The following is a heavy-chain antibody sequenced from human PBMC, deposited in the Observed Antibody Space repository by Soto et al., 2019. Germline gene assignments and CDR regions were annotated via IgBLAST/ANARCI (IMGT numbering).Heavy chain of an antibody. J-gene: IGHJ6*03. V-gene: IGHV4-34*01. D-gene: IGHD3-3*01. CDR3: ARGGGDFWSGYYTYYYMDV. Sequence: SETLSLTCAVYGGSFSGYYWSWIRQPPGKGLEWIGEINHSGSTNYNPSLKSRVTISVDTSKNQFSLKLSSVTAADTAVYYCARGGGDFWSGYYTYYYMDVWGKGTTVTVSS. CDR1: GGSFSGYY. CDR2: INHSGST.